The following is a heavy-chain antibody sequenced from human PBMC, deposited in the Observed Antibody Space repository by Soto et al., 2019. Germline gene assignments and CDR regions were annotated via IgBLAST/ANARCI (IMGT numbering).Heavy chain of an antibody. CDR2: ISDDGSTT. CDR1: GFTFSAYW. D-gene: IGHD1-1*01. V-gene: IGHV3-74*01. J-gene: IGHJ4*02. Sequence: GGSLRLSCEVSGFTFSAYWMHWVRQVPGKGLIWVSRISDDGSTTTYADSVKGRFTISRGNAKNTLYLQMNSLRADDTGLYYCTRGPRVSSTGTGAHWGQGTLVTVSS. CDR3: TRGPRVSSTGTGAH.